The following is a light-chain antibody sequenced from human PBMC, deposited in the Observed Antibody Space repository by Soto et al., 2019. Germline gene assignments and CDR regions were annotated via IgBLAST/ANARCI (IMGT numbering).Light chain of an antibody. J-gene: IGKJ1*01. CDR3: QEYNSWPS. V-gene: IGKV3-20*01. Sequence: EIVLTQSPGTLSLSPGERATLSCRASQSVSSNYLAWYQQEPGQAPRLLIYGASTRATGIPDRFSGSGSGTDFTLTISRLEPEDFAVYYCQEYNSWPSFGQGTKVDIK. CDR2: GAS. CDR1: QSVSSNY.